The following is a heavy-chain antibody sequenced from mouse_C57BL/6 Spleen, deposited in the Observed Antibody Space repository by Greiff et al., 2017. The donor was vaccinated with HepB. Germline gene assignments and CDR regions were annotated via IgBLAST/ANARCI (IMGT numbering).Heavy chain of an antibody. CDR2: INPSNGGT. V-gene: IGHV1-53*01. D-gene: IGHD2-5*01. CDR3: AKGWSNYGRYFDV. Sequence: QVQLQQSGTELVKPGASVKLSCKASGYTFTSYWMHWVKQRPGQGLEWIGNINPSNGGTNYNEKFKSKATLTVDKSSSTAYMQLSSLTSEDSAVYYCAKGWSNYGRYFDVWGTGTTVTVSS. CDR1: GYTFTSYW. J-gene: IGHJ1*03.